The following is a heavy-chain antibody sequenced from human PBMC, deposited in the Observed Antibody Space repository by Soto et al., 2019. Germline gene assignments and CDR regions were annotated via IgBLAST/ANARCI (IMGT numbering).Heavy chain of an antibody. CDR1: GFTFSSYG. V-gene: IGHV3-21*01. J-gene: IGHJ4*02. CDR2: ISSSSSYI. Sequence: VQLVESGGGVVQPGRSLRLSCAASGFTFSSYGMHWVRQAPGKGLEWVSSISSSSSYIYYADSVKGRFTISRDNAKNSLYLQMNSLRAEDTAVYYCARDQMGATPFDYWGQGTLVTVSS. D-gene: IGHD1-26*01. CDR3: ARDQMGATPFDY.